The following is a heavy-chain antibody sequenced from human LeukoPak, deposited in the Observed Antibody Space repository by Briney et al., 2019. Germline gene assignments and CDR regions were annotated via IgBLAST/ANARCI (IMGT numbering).Heavy chain of an antibody. Sequence: PSETLSLTCTVSGGSISSYYWSWLRQPAGKGLEWFGRIYTSGSTNYNPSLKSRVTMSVDTSKNQFSLKLSSVTAADTAVYYCARSFSDFWSGYYPPIPYYYYYYYMDVWGKGTTVTVSS. J-gene: IGHJ6*03. D-gene: IGHD3-3*01. CDR1: GGSISSYY. CDR3: ARSFSDFWSGYYPPIPYYYYYYYMDV. V-gene: IGHV4-4*07. CDR2: IYTSGST.